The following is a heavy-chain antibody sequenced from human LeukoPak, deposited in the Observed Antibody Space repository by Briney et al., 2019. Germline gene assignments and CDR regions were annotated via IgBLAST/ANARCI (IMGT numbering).Heavy chain of an antibody. Sequence: GGSLRLSCAVSGLTFSNYAMSWVRQAPGKGLEGVSVIGGSGVNTYYADSVKVRFTISRDNSKNTLFLQMTSLRAADSAVHYCAKGISGTRPYNWFDPWGQGTLVTVSS. CDR3: AKGISGTRPYNWFDP. CDR1: GLTFSNYA. J-gene: IGHJ5*02. V-gene: IGHV3-23*01. D-gene: IGHD1-26*01. CDR2: IGGSGVNT.